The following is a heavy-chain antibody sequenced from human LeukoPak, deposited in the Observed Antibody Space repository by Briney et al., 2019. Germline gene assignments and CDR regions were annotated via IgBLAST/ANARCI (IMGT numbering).Heavy chain of an antibody. J-gene: IGHJ4*02. V-gene: IGHV3-21*01. D-gene: IGHD6-19*01. Sequence: GGSLRLSCAASGFTFSSYSMNWVRQAPGKGLEWVSCISKSSSYIDYAGSVKGRFTISRDNAKNSLYLQMNSLRAEDTAVYYCASGSYSSGWHPYFDNWGQGTLVIVSS. CDR1: GFTFSSYS. CDR2: ISKSSSYI. CDR3: ASGSYSSGWHPYFDN.